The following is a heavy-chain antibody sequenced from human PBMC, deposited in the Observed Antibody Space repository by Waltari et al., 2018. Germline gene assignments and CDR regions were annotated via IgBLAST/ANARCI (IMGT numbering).Heavy chain of an antibody. Sequence: QLQLQESGPGLVKPSETLSLTCTVPGGSISSSSSYWGWLRQPPGKGLERFGGNYYSGSTYYNPYLKSRVTISVDTSKNHFSLKLSYVTAADTAVYYCARGGYYYDSSGYSDAFDIWGQGTMVTVSS. V-gene: IGHV4-39*07. J-gene: IGHJ3*02. CDR2: NYYSGST. CDR3: ARGGYYYDSSGYSDAFDI. CDR1: GGSISSSSSY. D-gene: IGHD3-22*01.